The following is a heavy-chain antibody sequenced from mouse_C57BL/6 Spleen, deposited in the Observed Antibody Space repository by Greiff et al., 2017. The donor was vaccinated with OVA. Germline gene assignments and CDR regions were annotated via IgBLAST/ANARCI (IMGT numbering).Heavy chain of an antibody. D-gene: IGHD2-5*01. Sequence: EVKLVESGGGLVQPKGSLKLSCAASGFSFNTYAMNWVRQAPGKGLEWVARIRSKSNNYATYYADSVKDRFTISRDDSESMLYLQMNNLKTEDTAMYYCVRHHSNSYAMDYWGQGTSVTVSS. CDR1: GFSFNTYA. J-gene: IGHJ4*01. V-gene: IGHV10-1*01. CDR2: IRSKSNNYAT. CDR3: VRHHSNSYAMDY.